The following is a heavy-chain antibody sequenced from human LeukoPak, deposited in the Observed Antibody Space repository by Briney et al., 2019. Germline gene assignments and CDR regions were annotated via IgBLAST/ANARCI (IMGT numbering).Heavy chain of an antibody. D-gene: IGHD5-18*01. Sequence: GGSLRLSCAASGFTFSTSGIHWVRQAPGKGLEWVSTITGRSDSKYYADSVKGRFTISRDNSKNTLYLQMNSLRAEDTAVYYCAKGEDVDTAIDYWGQGTLVTVSS. CDR2: ITGRSDSK. CDR3: AKGEDVDTAIDY. CDR1: GFTFSTSG. J-gene: IGHJ4*02. V-gene: IGHV3-23*01.